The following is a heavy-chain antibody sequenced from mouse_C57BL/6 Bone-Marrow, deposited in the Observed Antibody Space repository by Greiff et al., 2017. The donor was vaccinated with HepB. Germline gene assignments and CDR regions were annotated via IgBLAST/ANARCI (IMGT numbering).Heavy chain of an antibody. CDR2: ISDGGSYT. J-gene: IGHJ3*01. CDR1: GFTFSSYA. V-gene: IGHV5-4*01. D-gene: IGHD2-4*01. CDR3: ARDPYDYDGAWFAY. Sequence: DVQLVESGGGLVKPGGSLKLSCAASGFTFSSYAMSWVRQTPEKRLEWVATISDGGSYTYYPDNVKGRFTISRDNAKNNLYLQMSHLKSEDTAMYYCARDPYDYDGAWFAYWGQGTLVTVSA.